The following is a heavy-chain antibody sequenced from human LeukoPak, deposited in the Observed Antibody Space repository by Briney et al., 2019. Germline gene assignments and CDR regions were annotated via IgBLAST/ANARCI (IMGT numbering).Heavy chain of an antibody. V-gene: IGHV1-18*04. CDR1: GYTFTDFY. CDR2: ISAYNGNT. Sequence: ASVKVSCKASGYTFTDFYVHWVRQAPGQGLEWMGWISAYNGNTNYAQKLQGRVTMTTDTSTSTAYMELRSLRSDDTAVYYCAREAAAYYDFWSGYQGWFDPWGQGTLVTVSS. CDR3: AREAAAYYDFWSGYQGWFDP. D-gene: IGHD3-3*01. J-gene: IGHJ5*02.